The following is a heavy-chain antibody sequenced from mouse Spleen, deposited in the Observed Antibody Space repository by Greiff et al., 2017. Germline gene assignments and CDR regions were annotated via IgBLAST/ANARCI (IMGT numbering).Heavy chain of an antibody. J-gene: IGHJ2*01. CDR1: GYTFTSYW. Sequence: QVQLQQSGAELVKPGASVKMSCKASGYTFTSYWITWVKQRPGQGLEWIGDIYPGSGSTNYNEKFKSKATLTVDTSSSTAYMQLSSLTSEDSAVYYCARLGNYGSSLDYWAKAPLSQSPQ. D-gene: IGHD1-1*01. CDR2: IYPGSGST. CDR3: ARLGNYGSSLDY. V-gene: IGHV1-55*01.